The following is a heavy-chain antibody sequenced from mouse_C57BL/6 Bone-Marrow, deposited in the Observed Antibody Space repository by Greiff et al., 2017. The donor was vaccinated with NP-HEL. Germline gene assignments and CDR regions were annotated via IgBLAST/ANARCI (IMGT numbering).Heavy chain of an antibody. D-gene: IGHD1-1*01. J-gene: IGHJ1*03. CDR2: SRNKANDYTT. V-gene: IGHV7-1*01. Sequence: EVKLMESGGGLVQSGRSLRLSCATSGFTFSDFYMEWVRQAPGKGLEWIAASRNKANDYTTEYSASVKGRFIVSRDTSQSILYLQMNALRAEDTAIYYCARDASRHGYGSSPWYFDVWGTGTTVTVSS. CDR3: ARDASRHGYGSSPWYFDV. CDR1: GFTFSDFY.